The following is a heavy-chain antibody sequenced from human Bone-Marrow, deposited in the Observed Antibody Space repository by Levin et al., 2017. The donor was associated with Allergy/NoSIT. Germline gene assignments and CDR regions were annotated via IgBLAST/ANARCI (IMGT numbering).Heavy chain of an antibody. CDR1: GFTFGEYS. CDR2: ISHKGSWT. CDR3: ARISSSSVAFDI. J-gene: IGHJ3*02. V-gene: IGHV3-21*01. Sequence: GESLKISCTASGFTFGEYSMNWVRQAPGKGLEWVSSISHKGSWTYTAASMTGRFTISRDNANNLLFLPMDTVRVEDSAVDYCARISSSSVAFDIWGQGTSVTVSS. D-gene: IGHD6-6*01.